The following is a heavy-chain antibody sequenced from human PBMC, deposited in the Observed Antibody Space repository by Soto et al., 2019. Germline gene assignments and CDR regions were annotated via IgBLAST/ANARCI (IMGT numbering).Heavy chain of an antibody. D-gene: IGHD4-17*01. J-gene: IGHJ4*02. V-gene: IGHV4-4*02. CDR3: ARGNSGDVTVTTTAFDY. Sequence: SETLSLTCAVSGGSISSSNWWCCVRQPPGKGLEWGGDINHSGSTNYNPSLKRRVTISVDTSKNQFSLKLSSVTAADTAVYYCARGNSGDVTVTTTAFDYWGQGTLVTVSS. CDR2: INHSGST. CDR1: GGSISSSNW.